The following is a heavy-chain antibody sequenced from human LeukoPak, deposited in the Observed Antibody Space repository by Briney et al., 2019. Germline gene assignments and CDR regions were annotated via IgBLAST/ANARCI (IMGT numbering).Heavy chain of an antibody. CDR2: IIPIFGIA. J-gene: IGHJ4*02. V-gene: IGHV1-69*04. CDR1: GGTFSSYA. D-gene: IGHD1-26*01. CDR3: ASISGSLGGYFDY. Sequence: SVKASCKASGGTFSSYAISWVRQAPGQGLEWMGRIIPIFGIANYAQKFQGRVTITADKSTSTAYMELSSLRSEDTAVYYCASISGSLGGYFDYWGQGTLVTVSS.